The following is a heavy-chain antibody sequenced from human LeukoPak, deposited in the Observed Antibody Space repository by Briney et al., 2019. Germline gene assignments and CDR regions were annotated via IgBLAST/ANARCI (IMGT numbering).Heavy chain of an antibody. J-gene: IGHJ4*02. Sequence: ASVKVSCKASGYTFTSYGISWVRQAPGQGLEWMGWISAYNGNTNYAQKLQGRVTMTTDTSTSTAYMELRSLRSDDTAVYYCARGFVPIAAAGSDFDYWGQGTLVTVSS. V-gene: IGHV1-18*01. CDR3: ARGFVPIAAAGSDFDY. CDR2: ISAYNGNT. D-gene: IGHD6-13*01. CDR1: GYTFTSYG.